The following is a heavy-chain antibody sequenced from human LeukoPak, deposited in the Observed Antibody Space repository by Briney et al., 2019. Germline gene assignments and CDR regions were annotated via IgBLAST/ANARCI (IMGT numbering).Heavy chain of an antibody. J-gene: IGHJ3*02. CDR3: AREGYARGAFDI. Sequence: GGSLRLSCAASGFTFSSYAMSWVRQAPGKGLEWVSLIWHNGSNKYYADSVKGRFTISRDNSKNTLYLEMNSLRAEDTAVYYCAREGYARGAFDIWGQGTMVTVSS. D-gene: IGHD3-10*01. CDR1: GFTFSSYA. CDR2: IWHNGSNK. V-gene: IGHV3-33*08.